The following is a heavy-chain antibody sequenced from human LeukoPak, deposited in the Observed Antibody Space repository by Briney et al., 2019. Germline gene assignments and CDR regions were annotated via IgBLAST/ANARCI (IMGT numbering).Heavy chain of an antibody. Sequence: SETLSLTCTVSGGSISSSSYYWGWIRQHPGKGLEWIGYIYYSGSTYYNPSLKSRVSISIDTSKNQFSLNLTSVTAADTAVYYCARAFSRSSSWLDSWGQGALVTVSS. V-gene: IGHV4-31*03. D-gene: IGHD6-13*01. CDR2: IYYSGST. CDR3: ARAFSRSSSWLDS. CDR1: GGSISSSSYY. J-gene: IGHJ4*02.